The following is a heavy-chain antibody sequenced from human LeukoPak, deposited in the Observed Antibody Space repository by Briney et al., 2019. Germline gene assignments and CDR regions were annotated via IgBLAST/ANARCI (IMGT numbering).Heavy chain of an antibody. V-gene: IGHV3-48*01. Sequence: GGSLRLSCAASGFTFSDYSMNWVRQAPGKGLEWISYIGIDSGNTNYADSVKGRFTISGDKAKNSLYLQMNSLRAEDTAVYYCARPITGPAGMDVWGQGTTVTVSS. CDR1: GFTFSDYS. J-gene: IGHJ6*02. CDR2: IGIDSGNT. CDR3: ARPITGPAGMDV. D-gene: IGHD1-20*01.